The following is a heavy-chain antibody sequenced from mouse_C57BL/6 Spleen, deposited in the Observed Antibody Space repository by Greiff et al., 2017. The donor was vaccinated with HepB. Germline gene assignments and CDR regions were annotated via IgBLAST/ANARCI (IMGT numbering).Heavy chain of an antibody. Sequence: EVQVVESGEGLVKPGGSLKLSCAASGFTFSSYAMSWVRQTPEKRLEWVAYISSGGDYIYYADTVKGRFTISRDNARNTLYLQMSSLKSEDTAMYYCTRDDYDGFAYWGQGTLVTVSA. CDR1: GFTFSSYA. D-gene: IGHD2-4*01. CDR2: ISSGGDYI. J-gene: IGHJ3*01. CDR3: TRDDYDGFAY. V-gene: IGHV5-9-1*02.